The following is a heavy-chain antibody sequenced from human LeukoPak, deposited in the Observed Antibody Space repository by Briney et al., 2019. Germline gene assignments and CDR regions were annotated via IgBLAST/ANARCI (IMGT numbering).Heavy chain of an antibody. CDR2: ITPSGGST. CDR3: ARGTYYYGLDV. CDR1: GYTFTDYY. Sequence: ASVKVSCKASGYTFTDYYMHWVRQAPGQGLEWMGIITPSGGSTSYAQKFQGRVSMTRDSSTTTVYMELSSLRSEDTAVCYCARGTYYYGLDVWGQGTTVTVSS. V-gene: IGHV1-46*01. J-gene: IGHJ6*02.